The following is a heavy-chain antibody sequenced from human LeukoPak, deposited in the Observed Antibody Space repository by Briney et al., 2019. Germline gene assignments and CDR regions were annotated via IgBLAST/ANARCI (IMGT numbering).Heavy chain of an antibody. CDR3: AREHYDFWSGYPDY. CDR1: GFTVSSNY. Sequence: GGSLRLSCPASGFTVSSNYMSWVRQAPGKGLGWVSVIYSGGSTYYADSVKGRFTISRDNSKNTLYLQMNSLRAEDTAVYYCAREHYDFWSGYPDYWGQGALVTVSS. CDR2: IYSGGST. D-gene: IGHD3-3*01. J-gene: IGHJ4*02. V-gene: IGHV3-66*02.